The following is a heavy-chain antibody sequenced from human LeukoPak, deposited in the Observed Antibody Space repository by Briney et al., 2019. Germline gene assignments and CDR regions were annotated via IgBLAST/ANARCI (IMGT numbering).Heavy chain of an antibody. CDR1: GFTFSSYS. Sequence: PGGSLRLSCAASGFTFSSYSMNWVRHTPGRGLDWVANINGRGITIHYADSFRGRFTISRDNTKNSLNLPMNNLRAEDTGLYYCARDQPSVGWGFDSWGRGTLVIVSS. CDR2: INGRGITI. V-gene: IGHV3-48*04. J-gene: IGHJ4*02. D-gene: IGHD2-15*01. CDR3: ARDQPSVGWGFDS.